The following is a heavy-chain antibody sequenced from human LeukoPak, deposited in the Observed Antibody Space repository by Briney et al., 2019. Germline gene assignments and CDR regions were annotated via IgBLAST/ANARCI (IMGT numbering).Heavy chain of an antibody. CDR1: GFTFSSYS. CDR2: ISSSSSYI. CDR3: ARDSRYSSSSPLDV. Sequence: PGGSLRLSCAASGFTFSSYSMNWVRQAPGKGLEWVSSISSSSSYIYYADSVKGRFTISRDNAKNSLYLQMNNLRAEDTAVYYCARDSRYSSSSPLDVWGKGTTVTVSS. V-gene: IGHV3-21*01. D-gene: IGHD6-6*01. J-gene: IGHJ6*04.